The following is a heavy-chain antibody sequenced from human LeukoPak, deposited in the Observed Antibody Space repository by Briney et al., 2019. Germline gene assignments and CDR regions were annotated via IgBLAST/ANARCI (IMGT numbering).Heavy chain of an antibody. CDR3: AKDRYGDYLRSFDY. CDR2: ISYDGSNK. J-gene: IGHJ4*02. V-gene: IGHV3-30*18. CDR1: GFTFSSYG. Sequence: PGGSLRLSCAASGFTFSSYGMHWVRQAPGKGLEWVAVISYDGSNKYYTDSVRGRFTISRDNSENTLYLQMNRRRAEDTAVYYCAKDRYGDYLRSFDYWGQGTLVTVSS. D-gene: IGHD4-17*01.